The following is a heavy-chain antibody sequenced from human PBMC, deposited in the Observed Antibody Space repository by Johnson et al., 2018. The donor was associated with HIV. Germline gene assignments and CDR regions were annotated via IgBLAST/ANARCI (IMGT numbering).Heavy chain of an antibody. CDR1: GFTFSSYA. J-gene: IGHJ3*02. D-gene: IGHD3-22*01. CDR2: ISYDGSNK. V-gene: IGHV3-30*14. Sequence: QMLLVESGGGVVQPGRSLRLSCAASGFTFSSYAMHWVRQAPGKGLEWVAVISYDGSNKYYADSVKGRFTISRANSKNTLYLQMNSLRAEDTAVYFCTRGEGGYFYDSSGYYHRPDDAFEIWGQGTMVTVSS. CDR3: TRGEGGYFYDSSGYYHRPDDAFEI.